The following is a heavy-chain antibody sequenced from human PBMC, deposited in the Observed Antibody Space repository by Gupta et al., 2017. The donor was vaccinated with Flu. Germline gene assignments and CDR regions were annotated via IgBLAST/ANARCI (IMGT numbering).Heavy chain of an antibody. J-gene: IGHJ4*02. V-gene: IGHV3-11*01. CDR1: GFTFSDYY. Sequence: ASGFTFSDYYRSWIRQAPGKGLEWVSYIDGSGTAIYYADSVKGRFTISRDNAKNSLYLQINSLRVEDTAVYYCARRSSLDYWGQGTLVTVSS. CDR2: IDGSGTAI. CDR3: ARRSSLDY. D-gene: IGHD6-13*01.